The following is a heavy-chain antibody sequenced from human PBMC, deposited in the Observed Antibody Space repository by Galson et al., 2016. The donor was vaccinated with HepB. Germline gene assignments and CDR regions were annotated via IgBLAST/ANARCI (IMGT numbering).Heavy chain of an antibody. D-gene: IGHD5-12*01. Sequence: SLRLSCAVSGFTFSDCYMSWIRQAPGKGLEWVSYISSSGGTIHYSDSVEGRFTVSRDNAQNSLHLHTNSLRPEDTAVYYCAREERGNSGYDYFDSWGQGTLVTVSS. CDR2: ISSSGGTI. J-gene: IGHJ4*02. CDR3: AREERGNSGYDYFDS. V-gene: IGHV3-11*04. CDR1: GFTFSDCY.